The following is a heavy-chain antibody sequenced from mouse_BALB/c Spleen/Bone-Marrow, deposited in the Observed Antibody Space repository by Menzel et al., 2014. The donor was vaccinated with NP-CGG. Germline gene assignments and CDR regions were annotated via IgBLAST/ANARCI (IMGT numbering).Heavy chain of an antibody. CDR2: INPGSGGT. Sequence: QVQLQQSGAELVRPGTSVKVSCKASGYAFTNYLIEWVKQRPGQGLEWIGVINPGSGGTNYNEKFKGKATLTADKSSSTAYMQLSSLTSDDSAVYFCARWAYAVDYWVQGTSVTVSS. J-gene: IGHJ4*01. CDR3: ARWAYAVDY. V-gene: IGHV1-54*01. CDR1: GYAFTNYL.